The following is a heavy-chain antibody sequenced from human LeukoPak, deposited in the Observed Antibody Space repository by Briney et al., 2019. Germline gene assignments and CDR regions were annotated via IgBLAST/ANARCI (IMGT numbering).Heavy chain of an antibody. Sequence: GGSLRLSCTAFGFTFGDYGLSWFRQAPGKGLEWIGFIRSKKVLGGAIEYAASVKGRFTFSRDDSKSIAYLQMNELRTDDTAVYYCTRDWWRLGFDYWGQGTLVTVSS. V-gene: IGHV3-49*03. CDR2: IRSKKVLGGAI. J-gene: IGHJ4*02. CDR1: GFTFGDYG. CDR3: TRDWWRLGFDY. D-gene: IGHD2-21*02.